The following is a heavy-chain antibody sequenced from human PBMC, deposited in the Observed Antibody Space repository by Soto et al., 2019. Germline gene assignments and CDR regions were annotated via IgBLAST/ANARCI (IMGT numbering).Heavy chain of an antibody. J-gene: IGHJ5*02. D-gene: IGHD5-12*01. CDR2: INPNSGGT. CDR3: ARDRGYSGYDGGWFDP. CDR1: GYTFTGYY. Sequence: QVPLVQSGAEVKKPGASVKVSCKASGYTFTGYYMHWVRQAPGQGLEWMGWINPNSGGTNYAQKFQGRVTMTRDTSISTGCMELSRLRSDDTAVYYCARDRGYSGYDGGWFDPWGQGTLVTVSS. V-gene: IGHV1-2*02.